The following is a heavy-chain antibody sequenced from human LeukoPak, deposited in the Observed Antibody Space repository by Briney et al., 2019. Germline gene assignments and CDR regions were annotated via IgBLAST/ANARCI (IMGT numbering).Heavy chain of an antibody. CDR3: ASTMVRGVRVFDY. Sequence: SETLSLTCTVSGGSIGSYYWSWIRQPPGKGLEWIGYIYYSGSTNYNPSLKSRATISVDTSKNQFSLKLSSVTAADTAVYYCASTMVRGVRVFDYWGQGTLVTVSS. J-gene: IGHJ4*02. CDR2: IYYSGST. V-gene: IGHV4-59*01. CDR1: GGSIGSYY. D-gene: IGHD3-10*01.